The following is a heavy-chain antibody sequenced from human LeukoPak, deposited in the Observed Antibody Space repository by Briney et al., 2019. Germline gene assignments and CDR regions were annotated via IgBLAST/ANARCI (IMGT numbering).Heavy chain of an antibody. Sequence: ASVKVSCKASGYTFTSYGISWVRQAPGQGLEWMGWISAYNGNTNYAQKLQGRVTMTTDTSTSTAYMELRSLRSDDTAVYYCARTLWFGELLSWWFDPWGQGTLATVSS. D-gene: IGHD3-10*01. CDR1: GYTFTSYG. CDR3: ARTLWFGELLSWWFDP. V-gene: IGHV1-18*01. CDR2: ISAYNGNT. J-gene: IGHJ5*02.